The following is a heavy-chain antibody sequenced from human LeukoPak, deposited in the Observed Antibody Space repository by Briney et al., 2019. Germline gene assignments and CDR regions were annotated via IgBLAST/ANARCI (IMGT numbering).Heavy chain of an antibody. D-gene: IGHD3-9*01. CDR2: INQSGST. CDR3: ARGDFDWLLSYYYGMDV. Sequence: SETLSLTCAVYGGSFSGYYWSWIRQPPGKGLEWIGEINQSGSTNYNPSLKSRVTISVDTSKNQFSLKLSSVTAADTAVYYCARGDFDWLLSYYYGMDVWGQGTTVTVSS. V-gene: IGHV4-34*01. CDR1: GGSFSGYY. J-gene: IGHJ6*02.